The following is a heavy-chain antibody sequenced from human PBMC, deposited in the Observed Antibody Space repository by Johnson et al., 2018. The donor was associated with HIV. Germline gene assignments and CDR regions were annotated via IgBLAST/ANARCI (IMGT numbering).Heavy chain of an antibody. CDR1: GFTFSTYG. V-gene: IGHV3-64*01. CDR2: ISSNGGST. J-gene: IGHJ3*02. D-gene: IGHD5-18*01. CDR3: AGGSWYSYGPQDAFGI. Sequence: VQLVESGGGLVQPGGSLRLSCAASGFTFSTYGMHWVRQAPGRGLEYVSAISSNGGSTYYANSVKGRFPISRDNSKNTLYLQMGSLRAEDMAVYYCAGGSWYSYGPQDAFGIWGQGTMVTVSS.